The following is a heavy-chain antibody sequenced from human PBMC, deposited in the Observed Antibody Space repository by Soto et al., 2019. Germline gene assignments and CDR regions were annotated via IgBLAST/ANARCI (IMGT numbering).Heavy chain of an antibody. CDR2: IGTAGDT. D-gene: IGHD6-6*01. V-gene: IGHV3-13*01. CDR1: GFTFSSYD. CDR3: ARERRELEYSSRRAGMDV. J-gene: IGHJ6*02. Sequence: GGSLRLSCAASGFTFSSYDMHWVRQATGKGLEWVSAIGTAGDTYYPGSVKGRFTISRENAKNSLYLQMNSLRAEDTAVYYCARERRELEYSSRRAGMDVWGQGTTVTVSS.